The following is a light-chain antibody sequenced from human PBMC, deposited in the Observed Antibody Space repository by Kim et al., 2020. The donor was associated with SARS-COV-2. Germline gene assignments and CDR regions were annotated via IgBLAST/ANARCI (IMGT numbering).Light chain of an antibody. V-gene: IGLV1-36*01. CDR1: SSNIEDNA. Sequence: QTVTTSCPAGSSNIEDNAFAWYQQISGKAPKLLIYYDVQLASWVSDRFSGSKSGTSASLVISGLQSEDEADYYCAAWDGSLDGPVFGGGTQLTVL. J-gene: IGLJ2*01. CDR2: YDV. CDR3: AAWDGSLDGPV.